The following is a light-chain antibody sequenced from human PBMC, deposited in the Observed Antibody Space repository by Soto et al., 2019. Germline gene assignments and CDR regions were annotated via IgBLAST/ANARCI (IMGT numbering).Light chain of an antibody. Sequence: DIQMTQSPSSLSASVGDRVTITCRASQSIATYLNWYQQKPGKAPQLLIYAASSLQSGVPSRFSGSGSGTDFTLSISSLQPEDFAVYYCQQSYNTPRTFGQGTKLEIK. J-gene: IGKJ2*01. CDR1: QSIATY. CDR3: QQSYNTPRT. V-gene: IGKV1-39*01. CDR2: AAS.